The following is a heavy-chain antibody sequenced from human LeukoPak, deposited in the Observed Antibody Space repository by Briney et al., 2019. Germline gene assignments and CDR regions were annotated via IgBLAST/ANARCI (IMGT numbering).Heavy chain of an antibody. CDR2: IYYSGST. CDR1: GGSFSGYY. D-gene: IGHD6-13*01. Sequence: PSETLSLTCAVYGGSFSGYYWSWIRQHPGKGLEWIGYIYYSGSTYYNPSLKSRVTISVDTSKNQFSLKLSSVAAADTAVYYCARDSVAAAGTVGYYYGMDVWGQGTTVTVSS. CDR3: ARDSVAAAGTVGYYYGMDV. J-gene: IGHJ6*02. V-gene: IGHV4-31*11.